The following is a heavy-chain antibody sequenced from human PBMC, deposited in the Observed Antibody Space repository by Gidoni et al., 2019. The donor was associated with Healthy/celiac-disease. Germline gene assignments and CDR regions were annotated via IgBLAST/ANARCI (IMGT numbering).Heavy chain of an antibody. D-gene: IGHD3-10*01. CDR3: TTDRLYGSGSPSDY. CDR1: GFTFSNPW. CDR2: IKSKTDGGTT. V-gene: IGHV3-15*01. J-gene: IGHJ4*02. Sequence: EVQLVESGGGLVKPGGSLRLSCAASGFTFSNPWMSWVRQAPGKGLEWVGRIKSKTDGGTTDYAAPVKGRFTISRDDSKNTLYLQMNSLKTEDTAVYYCTTDRLYGSGSPSDYWGQGTLVTVSS.